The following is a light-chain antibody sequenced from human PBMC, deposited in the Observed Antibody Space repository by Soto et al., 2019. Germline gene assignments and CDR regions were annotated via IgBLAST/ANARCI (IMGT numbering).Light chain of an antibody. CDR3: QQRSRWPLT. J-gene: IGKJ4*01. CDR1: QSISSN. V-gene: IGKV3-11*01. Sequence: EIVLTQSPATLSLSPGERATLSCRASQSISSNLGWYQQKPGQAPRLIVYDVSNRATGIPARFSGSGSGTDFTLTISSLEPEDFAVYYCQQRSRWPLTFXGGTKVDIK. CDR2: DVS.